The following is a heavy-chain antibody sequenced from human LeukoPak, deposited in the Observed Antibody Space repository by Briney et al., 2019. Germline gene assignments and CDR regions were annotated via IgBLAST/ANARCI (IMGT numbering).Heavy chain of an antibody. CDR3: ARGKVDDYDSSGWAFDI. Sequence: PSETLSLTCTVSGGSISSYYWSWIRQPAGKELEWIGRIYTSGSTNYHPSLKSRATMSVDTSKNQFSLKLSSVTAADTAVYYCARGKVDDYDSSGWAFDIWGQGTMVTVSS. J-gene: IGHJ3*02. D-gene: IGHD3-22*01. CDR1: GGSISSYY. V-gene: IGHV4-4*07. CDR2: IYTSGST.